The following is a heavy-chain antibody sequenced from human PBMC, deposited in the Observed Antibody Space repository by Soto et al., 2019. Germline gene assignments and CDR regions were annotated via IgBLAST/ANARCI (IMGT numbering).Heavy chain of an antibody. J-gene: IGHJ5*02. Sequence: QPWGSLRLSCAASGFTFISYWISCVRHSPLKWLEWVANIKQDGSEKYYVDSVKGRFTISRDNAKNSLYLQMNSLRAEDTAVYSCARGIQEGFDPWGQGTLVTVSS. CDR3: ARGIQEGFDP. CDR1: GFTFISYW. V-gene: IGHV3-7*03. D-gene: IGHD5-18*01. CDR2: IKQDGSEK.